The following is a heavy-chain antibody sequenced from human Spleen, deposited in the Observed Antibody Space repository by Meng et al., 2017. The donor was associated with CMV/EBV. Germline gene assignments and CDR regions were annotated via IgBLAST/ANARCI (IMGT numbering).Heavy chain of an antibody. CDR3: VRDAAGGGESHSVQGLLRF. CDR2: SKPNSGCT. CDR1: TDFY. D-gene: IGHD3-10*01. V-gene: IGHV1-2*02. J-gene: IGHJ4*02. Sequence: TDFYILMGRQDTGQGVEWLGWSKPNSGCTQCAKKLQERVTMTRDTAINTVYMDVTSMKSDDTAVYYCVRDAAGGGESHSVQGLLRFWGQGTLVTVSS.